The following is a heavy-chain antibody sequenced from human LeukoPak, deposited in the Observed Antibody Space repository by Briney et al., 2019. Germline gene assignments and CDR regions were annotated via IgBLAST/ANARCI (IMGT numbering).Heavy chain of an antibody. CDR2: ISFDVSDK. Sequence: GGSLRLSCATSGFTFSSYPMHWVRQAPGKGLECVAVISFDVSDKSYADSMKGRFTISRDSSRKTVYLQMNNVRPEDTAVYYCAREASEKGGIDYWGQGALVIVSS. V-gene: IGHV3-30-3*01. D-gene: IGHD2-2*01. CDR1: GFTFSSYP. CDR3: AREASEKGGIDY. J-gene: IGHJ4*02.